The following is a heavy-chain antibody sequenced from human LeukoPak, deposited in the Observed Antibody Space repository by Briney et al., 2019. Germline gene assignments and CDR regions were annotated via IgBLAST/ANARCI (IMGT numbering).Heavy chain of an antibody. CDR2: IYYSGST. D-gene: IGHD4-17*01. J-gene: IGHJ4*02. Sequence: SETLSLTCTVTGGSISSSSYYWGWIRQPPGKGLEWIGSIYYSGSTYYNPSLKSRVTISVDTSKNQFSLKLSSVTAADTAVYYCARHRNEYDYGDYQVIDYWGQGTLVTVSS. CDR1: GGSISSSSYY. CDR3: ARHRNEYDYGDYQVIDY. V-gene: IGHV4-39*01.